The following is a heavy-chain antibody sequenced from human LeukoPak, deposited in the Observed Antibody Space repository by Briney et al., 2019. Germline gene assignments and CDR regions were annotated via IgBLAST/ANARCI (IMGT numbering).Heavy chain of an antibody. V-gene: IGHV3-21*01. Sequence: PGGSLRLSCAASGFTFSSYSMNWVRQAPGKGLEWVSSISSSSSYIYYADSVKGRFTISRDNAKNSLYLQMNSLRAEDTAVYYCARVGEQLVWAAYFDYWGQGTLVTVSS. CDR1: GFTFSSYS. J-gene: IGHJ4*02. D-gene: IGHD6-6*01. CDR3: ARVGEQLVWAAYFDY. CDR2: ISSSSSYI.